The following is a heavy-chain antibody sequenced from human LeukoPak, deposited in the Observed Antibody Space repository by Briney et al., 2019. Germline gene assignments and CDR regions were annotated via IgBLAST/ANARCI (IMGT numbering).Heavy chain of an antibody. CDR3: ARANDSSGYYWGGAFDI. CDR2: ISYDGSNK. D-gene: IGHD3-22*01. Sequence: GGSLRLSCAASGFTFSSYGMSWVRQAPGKGLEWVAVISYDGSNKYYADSVKGRFTISRDNSKNTLYLQMNSLRAEDAAVYYCARANDSSGYYWGGAFDIWGQGTMVTVSS. CDR1: GFTFSSYG. J-gene: IGHJ3*02. V-gene: IGHV3-30*03.